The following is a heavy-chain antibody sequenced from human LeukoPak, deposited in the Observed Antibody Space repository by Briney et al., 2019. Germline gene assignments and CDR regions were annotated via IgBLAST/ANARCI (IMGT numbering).Heavy chain of an antibody. D-gene: IGHD6-19*01. CDR1: GGSFSGYY. J-gene: IGHJ6*02. V-gene: IGHV4-34*01. CDR3: ARVHSSGWFTTSSYYGMDV. Sequence: SETLSLTCAVYGGSFSGYYWSWNRQPPGKGLEWIGEINHSGSTNYNPSLKSRVTISVDTSKNQFSLKLSSVTAADTAVYYCARVHSSGWFTTSSYYGMDVWGQGTTVTVSS. CDR2: INHSGST.